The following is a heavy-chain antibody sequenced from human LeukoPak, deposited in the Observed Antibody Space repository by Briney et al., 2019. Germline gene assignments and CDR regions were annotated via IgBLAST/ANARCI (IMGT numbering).Heavy chain of an antibody. D-gene: IGHD3-10*01. CDR2: ISSRSGYI. CDR1: GFTFSSYS. V-gene: IGHV3-21*01. CDR3: ARESLWFGEFTDAFDI. Sequence: GGSLRLSCAASGFTFSSYSMNWVRQAPGKGLEWVSSISSRSGYIYYADSVKGRFTISRDNAKNSLYLQMNSLRAEDTAVYYCARESLWFGEFTDAFDIWGQGTMVTVSS. J-gene: IGHJ3*02.